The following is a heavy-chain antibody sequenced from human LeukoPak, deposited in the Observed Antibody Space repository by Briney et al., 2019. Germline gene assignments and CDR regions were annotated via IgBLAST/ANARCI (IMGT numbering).Heavy chain of an antibody. CDR2: IYYSGST. Sequence: SETLSLTCTVSGGSISSSSYYWGWIRQPPGKGLEWIGYIYYSGSTNYNPSLKSRVTISVDTSKNQFSLKLSSVTAADTAVYYCARDPRIAAAGTFWFDPWGQGTLVTVSS. V-gene: IGHV4-61*01. CDR1: GGSISSSSYY. J-gene: IGHJ5*02. D-gene: IGHD6-13*01. CDR3: ARDPRIAAAGTFWFDP.